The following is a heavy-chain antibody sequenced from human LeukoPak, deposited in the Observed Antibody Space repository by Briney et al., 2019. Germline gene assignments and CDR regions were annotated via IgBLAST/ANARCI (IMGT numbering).Heavy chain of an antibody. CDR2: IYTSGST. CDR3: AREEYYDSSGPLN. V-gene: IGHV4-61*02. D-gene: IGHD3-22*01. CDR1: GGSISSGSYY. J-gene: IGHJ4*02. Sequence: PSETLSLTCTVSGGSISSGSYYWSWIRQPAGKGLEWIGRIYTSGSTNYNPSLKSRVTMSVDTSKNQFSLKLSSVTAADTAVYYCAREEYYDSSGPLNWGQGTLVTVSS.